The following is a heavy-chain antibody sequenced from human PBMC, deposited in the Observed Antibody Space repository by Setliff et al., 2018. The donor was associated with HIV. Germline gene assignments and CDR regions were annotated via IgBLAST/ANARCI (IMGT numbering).Heavy chain of an antibody. CDR3: VRDRMEYSVGYYFDS. CDR1: GFTFDDYG. V-gene: IGHV3-20*04. CDR2: INWSGSTT. J-gene: IGHJ4*02. Sequence: LGGSLSLSCVVSGFTFDDYGMSWVLQTPGAGLEWLSDINWSGSTTGYEDSVKGQFTISRDNAKNTVYLQINSLRVDDTALYYCVRDRMEYSVGYYFDSWGQGTLVTVSS. D-gene: IGHD4-4*01.